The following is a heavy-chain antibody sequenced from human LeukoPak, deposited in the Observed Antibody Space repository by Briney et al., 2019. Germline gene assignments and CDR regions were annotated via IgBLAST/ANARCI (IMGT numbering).Heavy chain of an antibody. CDR1: GDTVTELS. CDR3: ATGLEWLLYGFFDH. Sequence: ASVKVSCKVSGDTVTELSMHWVRQAPGKGLEWMGGFDPKDGDTIYAQKFQGRVTMTEDTSTGTAYMELSSLRSEDTAVYYCATGLEWLLYGFFDHWGQGTLVTVSS. V-gene: IGHV1-24*01. D-gene: IGHD3-3*01. CDR2: FDPKDGDT. J-gene: IGHJ4*02.